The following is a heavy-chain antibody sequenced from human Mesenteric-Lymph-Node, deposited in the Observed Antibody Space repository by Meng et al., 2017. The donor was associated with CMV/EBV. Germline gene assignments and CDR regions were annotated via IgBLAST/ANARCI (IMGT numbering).Heavy chain of an antibody. CDR2: IKDDGGET. CDR3: ARIAGTSHYQGMDV. CDR1: GFTFSDYW. Sequence: GESLKISCAASGFTFSDYWMSWVRQTPGKGLEWVANIKDDGGETLQLDSVKGRFTISRDNAKNSLYLQMNSLRVEDTAVYYCARIAGTSHYQGMDVWGQGTTVTVSS. V-gene: IGHV3-7*01. J-gene: IGHJ6*02.